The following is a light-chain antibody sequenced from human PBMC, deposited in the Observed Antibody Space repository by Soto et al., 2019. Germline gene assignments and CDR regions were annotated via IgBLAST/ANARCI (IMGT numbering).Light chain of an antibody. CDR1: SNDVGGYNY. V-gene: IGLV2-11*01. J-gene: IGLJ3*02. CDR3: CSYAGGYTSWV. CDR2: DVT. Sequence: QSALTQPRSVSGSPGQSVTISCTGTSNDVGGYNYVSWYQQHPGKAPKLIMYDVTVRPSGVPDRFSGSKSGNTASLTISGLQAEDEADYHCCSYAGGYTSWVFGGGTKLTVL.